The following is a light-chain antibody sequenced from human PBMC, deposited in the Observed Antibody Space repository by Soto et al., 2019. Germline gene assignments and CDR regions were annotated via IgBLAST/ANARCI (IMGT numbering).Light chain of an antibody. CDR1: QTISSW. J-gene: IGKJ1*01. CDR2: KAS. CDR3: QHYNSYSEA. V-gene: IGKV1-5*03. Sequence: DIQITQSPSTLSGSVGDRVTITCRASQTISSWLAWYQQKPGKAPKLLIYKASTLKSGVPSRFSGSGSGTEFTLTIRSLQPDDFATYYCQHYNSYSEAFGQGTKVDIK.